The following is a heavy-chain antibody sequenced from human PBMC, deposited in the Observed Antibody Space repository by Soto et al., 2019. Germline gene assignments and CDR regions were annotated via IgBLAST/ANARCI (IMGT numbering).Heavy chain of an antibody. D-gene: IGHD3-10*01. CDR3: AKRRGEGYFYL. Sequence: EVQLLESGGGLVQPGGSLRLSCAASGFTVSNFVMGCVRRAPGQGLKWVSAIGGTSGSTYYADSVKGRFTISRDNSKNTVHLQLNSLRSEDTAVYYCAKRRGEGYFYLWGRGTLVTVAS. CDR1: GFTVSNFV. J-gene: IGHJ2*01. V-gene: IGHV3-23*01. CDR2: IGGTSGST.